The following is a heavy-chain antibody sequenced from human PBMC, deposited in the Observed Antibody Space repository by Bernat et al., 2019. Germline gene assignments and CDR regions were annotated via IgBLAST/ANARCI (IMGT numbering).Heavy chain of an antibody. V-gene: IGHV3-9*01. J-gene: IGHJ6*02. Sequence: EVQVVESGGGLVQPGGSLRLSCAASGFTFAGYWMHWVRQAPGKGLEWVSGISWNSGNIGYADSVKGRFTISRDNAKSSLSLQMNSLRAEDTALYYCVKDRSHQTRYGMAVWGQGTTVIVSS. CDR3: VKDRSHQTRYGMAV. CDR1: GFTFAGYW. CDR2: ISWNSGNI.